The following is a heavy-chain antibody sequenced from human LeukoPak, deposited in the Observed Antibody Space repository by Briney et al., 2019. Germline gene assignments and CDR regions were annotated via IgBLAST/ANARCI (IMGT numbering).Heavy chain of an antibody. CDR2: IYYSGIT. CDR1: GGSISSYY. J-gene: IGHJ3*02. V-gene: IGHV4-59*08. D-gene: IGHD4-17*01. CDR3: ASPTVTTPFGAFDI. Sequence: SETLSLTCTVSGGSISSYYWSWIRQPPGKGLEWIGYIYYSGITNYNPSFESRVTISVDTSQNQFSLKLSSVTAADTAIYYCASPTVTTPFGAFDIWGQGTMVTVSS.